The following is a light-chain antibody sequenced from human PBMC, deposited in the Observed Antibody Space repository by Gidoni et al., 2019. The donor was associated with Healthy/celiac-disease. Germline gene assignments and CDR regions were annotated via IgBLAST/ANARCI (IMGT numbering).Light chain of an antibody. J-gene: IGKJ1*01. V-gene: IGKV1-39*01. CDR1: QSISSY. CDR2: AAS. CDR3: QQSYSTPWT. Sequence: DIQVTQSPSSLSASVGDRVTITCRASQSISSYLNWYQQKPGKAPKLLIYAASSLQSGVPSRFSGSGSGTDFTLTISSLHPEDFATYYCQQSYSTPWTFGQGTKVEIK.